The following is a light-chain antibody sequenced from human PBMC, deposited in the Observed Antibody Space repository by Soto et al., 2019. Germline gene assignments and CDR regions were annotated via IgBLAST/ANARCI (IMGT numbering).Light chain of an antibody. CDR2: HAS. CDR3: QQYNNWPRT. Sequence: EIVLTQSPGTLSLSPGERATLSCRASQSVSSSYLAWYQQKPGQAPRLLIYHASSRATDIPDRFSGSGSGTDFTLTISRLEPEDFAAYYCQQYNNWPRTFGQGTKVDIK. V-gene: IGKV3-20*01. CDR1: QSVSSSY. J-gene: IGKJ1*01.